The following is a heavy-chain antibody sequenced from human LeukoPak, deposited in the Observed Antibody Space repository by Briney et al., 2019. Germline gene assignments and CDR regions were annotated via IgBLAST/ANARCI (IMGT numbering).Heavy chain of an antibody. CDR3: ARETEMANLDY. CDR2: IKQDGSEK. D-gene: IGHD5-24*01. J-gene: IGHJ4*02. CDR1: GFTFSSYW. Sequence: GGSLRLSCTASGFTFSSYWMNSVRQAPGKGLEWVANIKQDGSEKYYVDSVKGRFTISRDNAKKSLYLQMNSLRAEDTAVYYCARETEMANLDYWGQGTLVTVSS. V-gene: IGHV3-7*04.